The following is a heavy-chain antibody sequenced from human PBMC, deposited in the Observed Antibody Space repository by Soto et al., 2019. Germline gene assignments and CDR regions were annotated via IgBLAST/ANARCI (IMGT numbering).Heavy chain of an antibody. CDR3: ARDRSSSYSYAMDL. CDR2: IWHDGTRK. D-gene: IGHD3-10*01. CDR1: DFAFRLHG. Sequence: QVHLVESGGGVVQPGGSLTLSCSVSDFAFRLHGIHWVRHTPGKGLEWVAMIWHDGTRKYFRDSVRGRFTISRDSAKNKVYLQMINLRGDDSALYFCARDRSSSYSYAMDLWGQGTTVTVSS. J-gene: IGHJ6*02. V-gene: IGHV3-33*01.